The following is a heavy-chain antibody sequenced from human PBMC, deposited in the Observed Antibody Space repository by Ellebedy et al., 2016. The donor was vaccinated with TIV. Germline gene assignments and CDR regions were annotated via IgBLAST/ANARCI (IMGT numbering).Heavy chain of an antibody. CDR1: GYSFTSYW. J-gene: IGHJ5*02. CDR2: ISPGDSDT. Sequence: GESLKISXKGSGYSFTSYWIGWVRQMPGKGLEWMGIISPGDSDTRYSPSFQGQVTISADKSISTAYLQWSSLKASDTAMYYCARSPMVRGVIIKVLSWFDPWGQGTLVTVSS. D-gene: IGHD3-10*01. V-gene: IGHV5-51*01. CDR3: ARSPMVRGVIIKVLSWFDP.